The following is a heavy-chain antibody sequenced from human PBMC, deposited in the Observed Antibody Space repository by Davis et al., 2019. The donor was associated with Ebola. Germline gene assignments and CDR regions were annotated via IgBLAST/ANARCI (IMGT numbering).Heavy chain of an antibody. V-gene: IGHV1-18*01. J-gene: IGHJ4*02. CDR2: ISTYNGNT. CDR1: GYTLSTYG. Sequence: ASVKVSCKASGYTLSTYGISWVRQAPGQGLEWMRWISTYNGNTNYEHKFQDRVTMTTDTSTSTTYMELTSLRSDDTAVYYCVRDTYYDILSDWGQGTLVTVSS. CDR3: VRDTYYDILSD. D-gene: IGHD3-9*01.